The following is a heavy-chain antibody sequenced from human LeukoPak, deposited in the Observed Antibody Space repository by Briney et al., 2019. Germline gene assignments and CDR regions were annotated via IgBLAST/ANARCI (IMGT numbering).Heavy chain of an antibody. CDR1: GYTLTELS. V-gene: IGHV1-24*01. CDR2: FDPEDGET. CDR3: ARDEGIAATPYKTYGLDV. Sequence: PAASVKVSCKVSGYTLTELSMHWVRQAPGKGLEWMGGFDPEDGETIYAQKFQGRVTMTEDTSTDTAYMELSSLRSEDTAVYYCARDEGIAATPYKTYGLDVWGQGTTVTVSS. D-gene: IGHD6-13*01. J-gene: IGHJ6*02.